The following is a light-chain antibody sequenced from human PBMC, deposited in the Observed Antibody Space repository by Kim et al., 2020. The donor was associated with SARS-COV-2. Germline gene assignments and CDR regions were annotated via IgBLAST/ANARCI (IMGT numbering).Light chain of an antibody. CDR2: KTS. J-gene: IGKJ1*01. CDR3: LEYHTYS. Sequence: LSASVGDRVTITCQASQTISPWLAWYQQKPGKAPKLLIYKTSNLESGVPSRFSGSGSETEFTLTISSLQPDDLATYFCLEYHTYSFGQGTKVDIK. CDR1: QTISPW. V-gene: IGKV1-5*03.